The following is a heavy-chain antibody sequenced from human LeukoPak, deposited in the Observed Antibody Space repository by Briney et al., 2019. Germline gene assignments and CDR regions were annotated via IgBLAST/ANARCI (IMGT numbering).Heavy chain of an antibody. CDR3: ARGVVAATGYDY. CDR2: IYYSGST. V-gene: IGHV4-59*01. J-gene: IGHJ4*02. CDR1: GGSISSYY. Sequence: PSETLSLTCTVSGGSISSYYWSWIRQPPGKGLEWIGYIYYSGSTNYNPSLKSRVTISVDTSKNQFSLKMSSVTAADTATYYCARGVVAATGYDYWGQGTLVTVSS. D-gene: IGHD2-15*01.